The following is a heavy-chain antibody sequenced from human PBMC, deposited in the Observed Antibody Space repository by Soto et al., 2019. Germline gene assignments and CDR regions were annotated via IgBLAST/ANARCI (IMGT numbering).Heavy chain of an antibody. D-gene: IGHD6-6*01. Sequence: QVQLVQSGAEVKKPGASVKVSCKACGYTFTSYGISWVRQAPGQGLEWMGWISAYNGNTNYAQKLQGRVTMTTDTSTSTAYMELRSLRSDDTAVYYCGATQLRDYYYYMDVWGKGTTVTVSS. CDR3: GATQLRDYYYYMDV. V-gene: IGHV1-18*01. CDR2: ISAYNGNT. J-gene: IGHJ6*03. CDR1: GYTFTSYG.